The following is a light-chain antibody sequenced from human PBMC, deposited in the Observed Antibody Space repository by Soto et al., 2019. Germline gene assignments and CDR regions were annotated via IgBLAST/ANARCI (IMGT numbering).Light chain of an antibody. Sequence: AIQLTQSPSSRAASAGHSVTITCRASQGISSALAWYQQKPGKAPKLLIYDASSLESGVPSRFSGSGSGTDFTLTISSLQPEDFATDYCQQFNNYPITFGQGTRLEIK. CDR2: DAS. CDR1: QGISSA. J-gene: IGKJ5*01. V-gene: IGKV1D-13*01. CDR3: QQFNNYPIT.